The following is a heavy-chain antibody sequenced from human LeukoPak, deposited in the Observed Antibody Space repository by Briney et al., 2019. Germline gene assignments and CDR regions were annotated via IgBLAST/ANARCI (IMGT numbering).Heavy chain of an antibody. CDR3: ASTVGSYSTYYYYYYMDV. J-gene: IGHJ6*03. Sequence: ASVKVSCKASGYTFTGYYMHWVRQAPGQGLEWMGWINPNSGGTNYAQKFQGRVTMTRDTSISTAYMELSRLRSDDTAVYYCASTVGSYSTYYYYYYMDVWGKGTTVTVSS. CDR1: GYTFTGYY. V-gene: IGHV1-2*02. D-gene: IGHD1-26*01. CDR2: INPNSGGT.